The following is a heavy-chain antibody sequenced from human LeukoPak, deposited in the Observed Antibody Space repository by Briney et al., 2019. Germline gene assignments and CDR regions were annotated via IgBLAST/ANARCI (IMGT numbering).Heavy chain of an antibody. CDR1: GFTFSSYA. Sequence: GGSLRLSCAASGFTFSSYAMSWVRQAPGKGLEWVSAISGSGGSTYYADSVKGRFTISRDNSKNPLYLQMNSLRAEDTAVYYCARRKDIVVVLAFFDDWGQGTLVTVSS. D-gene: IGHD2-15*01. CDR2: ISGSGGST. V-gene: IGHV3-23*01. J-gene: IGHJ4*02. CDR3: ARRKDIVVVLAFFDD.